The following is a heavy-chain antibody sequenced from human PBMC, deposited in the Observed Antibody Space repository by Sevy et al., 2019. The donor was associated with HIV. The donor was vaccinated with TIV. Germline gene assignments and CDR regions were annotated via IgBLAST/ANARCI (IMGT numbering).Heavy chain of an antibody. D-gene: IGHD3-22*01. Sequence: ASVKVSCKASRSTFVSNDINWLRQAPGQGLEWVGWMRPNSGEVGYAQKFQGRVTMTWNISITTAYMELGRLRFDDTAVYYCAQGYYFTYWGQGTVVTVSS. CDR3: AQGYYFTY. V-gene: IGHV1-8*01. J-gene: IGHJ4*02. CDR1: RSTFVSND. CDR2: MRPNSGEV.